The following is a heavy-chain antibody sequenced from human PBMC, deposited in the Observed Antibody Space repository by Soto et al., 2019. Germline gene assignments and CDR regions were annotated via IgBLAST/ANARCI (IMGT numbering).Heavy chain of an antibody. Sequence: SVKVSCKASGFTFTTSGVQWMRQARGQGIEWIGWIVVGSGDTNYAQKFQERVTITGDKSTSTAYMELSSLTSEDTAVYYCARGYNYGSFDYWGQGTLVTVSS. J-gene: IGHJ4*02. CDR2: IVVGSGDT. CDR1: GFTFTTSG. D-gene: IGHD3-10*01. V-gene: IGHV1-58*01. CDR3: ARGYNYGSFDY.